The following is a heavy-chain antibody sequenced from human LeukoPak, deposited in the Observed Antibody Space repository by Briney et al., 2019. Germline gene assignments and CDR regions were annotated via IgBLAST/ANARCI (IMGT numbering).Heavy chain of an antibody. V-gene: IGHV4-34*01. CDR3: ARSFMDV. CDR2: INHSGST. J-gene: IGHJ6*04. CDR1: GGSFSGYY. Sequence: SETLSLTCAVYGGSFSGYYWSWIRQPPGKGLEWIGEINHSGSTNYNPSLKSRVTISVDTSKNQFSLKLSSVTAADTAVYYWARSFMDVWGKGTTVTVSS.